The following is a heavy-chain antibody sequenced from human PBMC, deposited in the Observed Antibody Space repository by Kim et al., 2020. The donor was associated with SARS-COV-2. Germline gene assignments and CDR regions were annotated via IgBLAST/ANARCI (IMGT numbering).Heavy chain of an antibody. CDR3: ASSGWYKFVDY. J-gene: IGHJ4*02. Sequence: SETLSLTCAVYGGSFSGYYWSWIRQPPGKGLEWIGEINHSRSTNYNPSLKSRVTISVDTSKNQFSLKLGSVTAADTAVYYCASSGWYKFVDYWGQGTLVTVSS. CDR1: GGSFSGYY. CDR2: INHSRST. D-gene: IGHD6-19*01. V-gene: IGHV4-34*01.